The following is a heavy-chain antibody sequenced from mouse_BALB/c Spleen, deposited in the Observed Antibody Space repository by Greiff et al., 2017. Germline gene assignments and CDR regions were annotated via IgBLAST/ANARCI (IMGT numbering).Heavy chain of an antibody. D-gene: IGHD2-4*01. Sequence: EVKLVESGGGLVKPGGSLKLSCAASGFTFSSYAMSWVRQTPEKRLEWVATISSGGSYTYYPDSVKGRFTISRDNAKNTLYLQMSSLRSEDTAMYYCARQIYYDYDDGDYYAMDYWGQGTSVTVSS. CDR3: ARQIYYDYDDGDYYAMDY. CDR2: ISSGGSYT. J-gene: IGHJ4*01. V-gene: IGHV5-9-3*01. CDR1: GFTFSSYA.